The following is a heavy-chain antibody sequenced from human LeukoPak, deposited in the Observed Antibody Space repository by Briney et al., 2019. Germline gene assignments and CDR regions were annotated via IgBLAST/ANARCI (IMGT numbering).Heavy chain of an antibody. V-gene: IGHV3-21*01. CDR3: ASAAPRAFDI. D-gene: IGHD2-15*01. CDR1: GFTFSSYA. CDR2: ISSSSSYI. J-gene: IGHJ3*02. Sequence: GGSLRLSCAASGFTFSSYAMSWVRQAPGKGLEWVSSISSSSSYIYYADSVKGRFTISRDNAKNSLYLQMNSLRAEDTAVYYCASAAPRAFDIWGQGTMVTVSS.